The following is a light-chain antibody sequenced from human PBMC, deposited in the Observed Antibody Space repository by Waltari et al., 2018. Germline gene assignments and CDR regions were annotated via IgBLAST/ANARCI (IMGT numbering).Light chain of an antibody. Sequence: QSALTQPASVSGTLGQSITISCTGTTSDVGNYDLVSWYQHPPGKAPKLLICEVIKRPSGVSSRVSGSKSGNTASLTISGLQAEDEADYYCCSYAGRGTYVFGSGTKVTVL. V-gene: IGLV2-23*02. CDR1: TSDVGNYDL. CDR3: CSYAGRGTYV. CDR2: EVI. J-gene: IGLJ1*01.